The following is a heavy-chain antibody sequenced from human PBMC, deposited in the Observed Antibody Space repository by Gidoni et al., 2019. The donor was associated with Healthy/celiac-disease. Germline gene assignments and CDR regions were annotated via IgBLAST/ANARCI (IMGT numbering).Heavy chain of an antibody. Sequence: EVQLVESGGGLVQPGRSLRLSCSASGFTFDVYAMPWGRQAPGKGLEWVSGISWNSGSIGYADSVKGRFTISRDNAKNSLYLQMNSLRAEDTALYYCAKGWGYDSSGYPDYWGQGTLVTVSS. V-gene: IGHV3-9*01. CDR3: AKGWGYDSSGYPDY. D-gene: IGHD3-22*01. CDR1: GFTFDVYA. CDR2: ISWNSGSI. J-gene: IGHJ4*02.